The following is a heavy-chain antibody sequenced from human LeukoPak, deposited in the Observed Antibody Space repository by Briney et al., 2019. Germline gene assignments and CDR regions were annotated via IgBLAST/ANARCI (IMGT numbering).Heavy chain of an antibody. V-gene: IGHV3-74*01. J-gene: IGHJ6*02. Sequence: XHXVRQAPXKGLMWVSRIKSDGSETSYADSVKGRFTISRDNARNTLYLQMNSLRPEDTAIYYCASDRVFYGLDVWGQGTTVTVSS. CDR2: IKSDGSET. CDR3: ASDRVFYGLDV.